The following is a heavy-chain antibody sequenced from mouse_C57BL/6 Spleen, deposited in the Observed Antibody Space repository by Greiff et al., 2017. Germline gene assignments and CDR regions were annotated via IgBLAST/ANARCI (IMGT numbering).Heavy chain of an antibody. V-gene: IGHV1-54*01. CDR3: ARWGYDYDEYYFDY. CDR1: GYAFTNYL. Sequence: QVQLQQSGAELVRPGTSVKVSCKASGYAFTNYLIEWVKQRPGQGLEWIGVINPGSGGTNYNEKFKGKATLTADKSSSTAYMQLSSLTSEDSAVYFCARWGYDYDEYYFDYWGQGTTLTVSS. D-gene: IGHD2-4*01. CDR2: INPGSGGT. J-gene: IGHJ2*01.